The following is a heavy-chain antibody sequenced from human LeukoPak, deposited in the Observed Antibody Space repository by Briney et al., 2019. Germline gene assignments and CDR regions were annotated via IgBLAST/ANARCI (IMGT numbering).Heavy chain of an antibody. J-gene: IGHJ4*02. CDR3: ARVLMITFGGVIENVDY. CDR2: ISAYNGNT. Sequence: GASVNVSCKASGYTFTSYGISWVRQAPGQGLEWMGWISAYNGNTNYAQKLQGRVTMTTDTSTSTAYMELRSLRSDDTAVYYCARVLMITFGGVIENVDYWGQGTLVTVSS. V-gene: IGHV1-18*01. D-gene: IGHD3-16*02. CDR1: GYTFTSYG.